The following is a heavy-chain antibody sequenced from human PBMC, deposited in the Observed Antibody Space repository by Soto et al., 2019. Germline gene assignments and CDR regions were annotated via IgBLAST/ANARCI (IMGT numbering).Heavy chain of an antibody. V-gene: IGHV1-18*01. D-gene: IGHD2-15*01. CDR1: GHTFSSYG. Sequence: QVQLVQSGAEVVKPGASVRVSCKTSGHTFSSYGFTWERQAPGQGVEWMGWISAYNGNTNYAQMFQGRVTVTTDTSTSTAYMELRSLRSDDTAVYYCARALYCSGGSCYFDHWGQGTLVTVSS. CDR3: ARALYCSGGSCYFDH. CDR2: ISAYNGNT. J-gene: IGHJ4*02.